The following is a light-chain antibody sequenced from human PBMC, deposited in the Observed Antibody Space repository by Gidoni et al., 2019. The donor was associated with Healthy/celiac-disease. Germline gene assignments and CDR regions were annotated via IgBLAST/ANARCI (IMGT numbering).Light chain of an antibody. CDR3: SSYTSSSTWV. Sequence: QSALTPPASVSGSPGQSITISCTGTSSDVGGYNYVSWYQQHPGKAPKLMIYEVSNRPSGVSNRFSCSKSGNTASLTISGLQAEDEADYYCSSYTSSSTWVFGGGTKLTVL. J-gene: IGLJ3*02. CDR1: SSDVGGYNY. V-gene: IGLV2-14*01. CDR2: EVS.